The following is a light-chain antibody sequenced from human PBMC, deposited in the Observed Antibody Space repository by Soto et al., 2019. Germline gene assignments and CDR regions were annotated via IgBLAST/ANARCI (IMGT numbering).Light chain of an antibody. CDR1: QSVSSNY. J-gene: IGKJ4*01. V-gene: IGKV3-20*01. CDR3: QQYGSSHLT. Sequence: EIVLTQSPGTLSLSPGERGTLSCRASQSVSSNYLAWYQQKPGQAPRLLIYGASSRATGIPDRFSGSGSGTDFTLTISRLEPEDFALYYCQQYGSSHLTFGGGTKVEIK. CDR2: GAS.